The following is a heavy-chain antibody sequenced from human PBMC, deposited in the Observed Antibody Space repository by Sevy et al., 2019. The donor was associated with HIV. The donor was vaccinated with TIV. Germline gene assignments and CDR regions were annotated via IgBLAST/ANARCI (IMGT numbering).Heavy chain of an antibody. D-gene: IGHD3-3*01. J-gene: IGHJ3*02. Sequence: ASVKVSCKASGYTFTNFAINWVRQAPGQGLEWIGWISAYNGNTIYAQKVQDRLTMTTDTSTDTAYMELGSLTSNDTAVYYCARDRGPITDYGDFNDAFEIWGQGTMVTVSS. CDR1: GYTFTNFA. CDR2: ISAYNGNT. CDR3: ARDRGPITDYGDFNDAFEI. V-gene: IGHV1-18*01.